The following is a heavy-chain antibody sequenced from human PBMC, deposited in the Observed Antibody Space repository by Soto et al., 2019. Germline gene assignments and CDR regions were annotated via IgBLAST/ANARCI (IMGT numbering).Heavy chain of an antibody. V-gene: IGHV1-46*01. CDR1: GYNFTSYY. Sequence: ASVKVSCKASGYNFTSYYMHWVRQAPGQGLEWMGIINPSGGSTSYAQKFQGRVTMTRDTSTSTVYMELSSLRSEDTAVYYCARGDIVVVTASYYYYGMDVWGQGTTVTVSS. CDR3: ARGDIVVVTASYYYYGMDV. D-gene: IGHD2-21*02. CDR2: INPSGGST. J-gene: IGHJ6*02.